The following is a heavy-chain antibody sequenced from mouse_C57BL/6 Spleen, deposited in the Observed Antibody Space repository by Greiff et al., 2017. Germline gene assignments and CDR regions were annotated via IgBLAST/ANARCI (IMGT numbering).Heavy chain of an antibody. J-gene: IGHJ4*01. V-gene: IGHV10-3*01. D-gene: IGHD3-2*02. CDR2: IRSKSSNYAT. Sequence: GGGLVQPKGSLKFSCAASGFTFNTYAMHWVRQAPGKGLEWVARIRSKSSNYATYYADSVKDRFTISSDDSQSMLYLQMNYLKTDDTAMYYCVRDLGSAGFELAIDYWGQGTSVTVSA. CDR3: VRDLGSAGFELAIDY. CDR1: GFTFNTYA.